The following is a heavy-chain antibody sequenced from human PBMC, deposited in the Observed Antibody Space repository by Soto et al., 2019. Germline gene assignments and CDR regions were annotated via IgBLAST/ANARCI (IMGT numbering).Heavy chain of an antibody. D-gene: IGHD2-15*01. CDR2: INPSGGST. CDR1: GYTFNSYY. Sequence: QVQLVQSGAEVKKPGASVKVSCKASGYTFNSYYMHWVRQAPGQGLEWMGIINPSGGSTSYAQKFRGRATLTRDTSTSTVYMELSSRRTEDTAVYYCARADRSGSLSFPFDYWGQGTLVTVSS. CDR3: ARADRSGSLSFPFDY. J-gene: IGHJ4*02. V-gene: IGHV1-46*02.